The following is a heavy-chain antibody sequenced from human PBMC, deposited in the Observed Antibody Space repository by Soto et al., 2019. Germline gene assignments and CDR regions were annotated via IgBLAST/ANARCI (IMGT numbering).Heavy chain of an antibody. V-gene: IGHV5-51*01. D-gene: IGHD3-16*01. CDR3: ARRGSYYYYGMDV. CDR1: GYSFTSYW. Sequence: GESLKISCXGSGYSFTSYWIGWVRQMPGKGLEWMGIIYPGDSDTRYSPSFQGQVTISADKSISTAYLQWSSLKASDTAMYYCARRGSYYYYGMDVWGQGTTVTVSS. J-gene: IGHJ6*02. CDR2: IYPGDSDT.